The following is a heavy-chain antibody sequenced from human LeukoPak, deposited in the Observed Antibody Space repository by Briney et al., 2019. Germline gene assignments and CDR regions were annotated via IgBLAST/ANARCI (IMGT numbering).Heavy chain of an antibody. CDR3: ADEGRGYSYGGLYNWSDP. CDR1: GGTFSSYA. J-gene: IGHJ5*02. D-gene: IGHD5-18*01. CDR2: IIPIFGTA. Sequence: GASVKVSCKASGGTFSSYAISWVRQAPGQGLEWMGGIIPIFGTANYAQKFQGRVTITADESTSTAYMELSSLRSEDTAVYYCADEGRGYSYGGLYNWSDPWGQGTLVTVSS. V-gene: IGHV1-69*01.